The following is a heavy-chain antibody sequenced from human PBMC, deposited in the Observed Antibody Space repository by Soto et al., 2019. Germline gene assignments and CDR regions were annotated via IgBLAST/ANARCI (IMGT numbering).Heavy chain of an antibody. CDR2: IYYRGST. Sequence: QVQLQESGPGLVKPSETLSLTCTVSGGSVSSGSYYWSWIRQPPGKGLEWIGYIYYRGSTNDNPSLKRRVNIAVDTSKNQFSLKLSSVTAADTAVYYCARGGYYDSSGYYPFDYWGQGTLVTVSS. D-gene: IGHD3-22*01. V-gene: IGHV4-61*01. CDR1: GGSVSSGSYY. J-gene: IGHJ4*02. CDR3: ARGGYYDSSGYYPFDY.